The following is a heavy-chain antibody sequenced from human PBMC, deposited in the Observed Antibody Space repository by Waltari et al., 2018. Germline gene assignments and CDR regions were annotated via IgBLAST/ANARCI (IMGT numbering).Heavy chain of an antibody. CDR1: GFIFG. CDR3: ATINRRSQYAFDV. Sequence: EVQLVESGGGMVKRGGSLRCACRASGFIFGRYVIAYYEMSWVRQAPGKGLEWVSYISSSSGIPTHYADSVKGRFTISRENAKNSMYLQMKSLRAEDTAVYYCATINRRSQYAFDVWGRGTMVIVSS. V-gene: IGHV3-48*03. J-gene: IGHJ3*01. CDR2: ISSSSGIPT.